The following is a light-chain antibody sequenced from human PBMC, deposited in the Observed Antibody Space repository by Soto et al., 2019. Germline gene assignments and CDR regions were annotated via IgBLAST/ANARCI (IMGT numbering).Light chain of an antibody. CDR2: TGS. J-gene: IGKJ1*01. V-gene: IGKV1-12*01. CDR1: QAIDSW. CDR3: QQTLSFPPT. Sequence: DIQMTQSPSSVSASVGDRVTITCRASQAIDSWLAWYQQKPGEAPKLLIFTGSLLHSGVPPWFSGSGSLTDFTLTISSLQPEDFATYYCQQTLSFPPTFGQGIKLELE.